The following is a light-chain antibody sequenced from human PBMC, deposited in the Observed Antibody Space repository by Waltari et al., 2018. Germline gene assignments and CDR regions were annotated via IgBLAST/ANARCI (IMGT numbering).Light chain of an antibody. CDR3: QHFKTYPIT. CDR2: YAS. V-gene: IGKV1-13*02. CDR1: QDINSD. Sequence: AIQLTQSPSSLSASVGDRVTIACRASQDINSDLAWYQQQPGKAPKLLVYYASSLQSGGPSRFSGSGSETDFNLTISSLQPEDFATYHCQHFKTYPITFGQGTRLEIK. J-gene: IGKJ5*01.